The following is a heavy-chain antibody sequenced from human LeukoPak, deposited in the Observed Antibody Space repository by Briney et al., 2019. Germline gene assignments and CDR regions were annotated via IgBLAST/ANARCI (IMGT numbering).Heavy chain of an antibody. Sequence: SETLSLTCTVSGGSISSYYWSWIRQPAGKGLEWIGRIYTSGSTNYNPSLKSRVTMSVDTPKNQFSLKLSSVTAADTAVYYCARESSSWFSYYFDYWGQGTLVTVSS. D-gene: IGHD6-13*01. CDR1: GGSISSYY. CDR3: ARESSSWFSYYFDY. CDR2: IYTSGST. J-gene: IGHJ4*02. V-gene: IGHV4-4*07.